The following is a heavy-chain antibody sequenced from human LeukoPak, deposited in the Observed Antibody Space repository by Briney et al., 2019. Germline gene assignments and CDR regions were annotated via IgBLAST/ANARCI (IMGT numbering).Heavy chain of an antibody. V-gene: IGHV1-8*01. CDR2: MNPNTGHT. Sequence: ASVKVSCETSGYAFTSYDINWVRQAPGQGLEWMGWMNPNTGHTGSAEQFQGRVTMTRNTSISTAYMELSSLKSEDTATYYCARGRTDCNNGVCYSNYYYMDVWGKGTTVTVSS. D-gene: IGHD2-8*01. J-gene: IGHJ6*03. CDR1: GYAFTSYD. CDR3: ARGRTDCNNGVCYSNYYYMDV.